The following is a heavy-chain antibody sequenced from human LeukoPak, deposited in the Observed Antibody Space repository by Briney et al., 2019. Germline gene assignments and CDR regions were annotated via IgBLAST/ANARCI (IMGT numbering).Heavy chain of an antibody. CDR2: ISAYNGNT. D-gene: IGHD6-19*01. J-gene: IGHJ3*02. Sequence: GASVKVSCKASGYTFTSYGISWVRQAPGQGLEWMGWISAYNGNTNYAQKLQGRVTMTTDTSTSTAYMELRSLRSDDTAVYFCARDSSDHPNAFDIWAQGTMVTVSS. CDR1: GYTFTSYG. V-gene: IGHV1-18*04. CDR3: ARDSSDHPNAFDI.